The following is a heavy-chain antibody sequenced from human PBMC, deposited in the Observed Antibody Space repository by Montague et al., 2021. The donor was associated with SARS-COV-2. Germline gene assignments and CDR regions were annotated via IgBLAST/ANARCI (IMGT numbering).Heavy chain of an antibody. Sequence: SLRLSCAASGFTFSSYDMHWVRQAPGKGLEWVSAIGTAGATYYPGSVKGRFTISSENAKNSLYLQLNSLRAGDTAVYYCARAGYSSSWPLRFYWYFDLWGRGTLVTVSS. V-gene: IGHV3-13*04. CDR1: GFTFSSYD. CDR2: IGTAGAT. CDR3: ARAGYSSSWPLRFYWYFDL. J-gene: IGHJ2*01. D-gene: IGHD6-13*01.